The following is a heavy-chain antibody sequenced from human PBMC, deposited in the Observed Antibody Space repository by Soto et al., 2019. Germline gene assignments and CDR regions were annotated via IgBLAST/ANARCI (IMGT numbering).Heavy chain of an antibody. CDR1: GFTFSTYV. V-gene: IGHV3-21*01. J-gene: IGHJ4*02. CDR3: ARDGNYHEY. D-gene: IGHD1-26*01. Sequence: EVQLVESGGGLVKPGESLRLSCATSGFTFSTYVMTWVRQAPGKGLEWVAFISSSGSNIQYADSVEGRFTISRDDAKNSVYLQMDSLGADDTALYYCARDGNYHEYWGQGTLVSVSS. CDR2: ISSSGSNI.